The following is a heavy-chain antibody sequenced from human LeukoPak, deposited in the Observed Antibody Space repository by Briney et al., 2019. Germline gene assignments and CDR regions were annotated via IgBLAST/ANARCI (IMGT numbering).Heavy chain of an antibody. D-gene: IGHD2-2*01. V-gene: IGHV3-15*01. Sequence: GGSLRLSCAASGFTFSSYWMHWVRQAPGKGLEWVGRIKSNAAGGTTDYAAPVKGRFTLSRDDSRDTVYLQMNSLKTEDTAVYYCTTDDCSSTACSSSYYYYMDVWGKGTTVTVSS. J-gene: IGHJ6*03. CDR1: GFTFSSYW. CDR2: IKSNAAGGTT. CDR3: TTDDCSSTACSSSYYYYMDV.